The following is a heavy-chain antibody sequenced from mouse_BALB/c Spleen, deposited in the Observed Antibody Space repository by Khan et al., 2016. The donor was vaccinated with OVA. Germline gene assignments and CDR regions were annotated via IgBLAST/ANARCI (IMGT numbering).Heavy chain of an antibody. CDR3: ARDRIDY. CDR1: GYTFTSYW. J-gene: IGHJ2*01. Sequence: QVQLQQSGAELAKPGASVKMSCKASGYTFTSYWMHWVKQRPGQGLEWIGYINPSSGYTEYNQNFKDKATLTADKSSRTAYMQLSSLTSEDSADYYCARDRIDYWGQGTTLTVSS. V-gene: IGHV1-7*01. CDR2: INPSSGYT.